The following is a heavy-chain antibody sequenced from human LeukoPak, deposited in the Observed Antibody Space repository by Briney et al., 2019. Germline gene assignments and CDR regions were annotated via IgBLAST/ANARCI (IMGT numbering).Heavy chain of an antibody. V-gene: IGHV3-23*01. J-gene: IGHJ4*02. Sequence: GGSLRLSCAASGFTFSSYGMSWVRQAPGKGLEWVSAISGSGGSTYYADSVKGRFTISRDNSKNTLYLQMNSLRAEDTAVYYCAKDKVDTAIVYYFDYWGQGTLVTVSS. CDR3: AKDKVDTAIVYYFDY. CDR2: ISGSGGST. CDR1: GFTFSSYG. D-gene: IGHD5-18*01.